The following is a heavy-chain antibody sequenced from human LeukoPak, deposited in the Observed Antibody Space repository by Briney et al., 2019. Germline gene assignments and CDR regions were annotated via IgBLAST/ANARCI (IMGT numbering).Heavy chain of an antibody. J-gene: IGHJ4*02. Sequence: SEALSLPCTVSGSSISGYYLTWLRQPPGKGLEGIGCMYYTGTTNYNPSLTNRVTISVDTYKNQFSLKLSSVTAADTAVYYCARLYRSGNYFNELDYWGQGTPVT. CDR3: ARLYRSGNYFNELDY. CDR1: GSSISGYY. V-gene: IGHV4-59*01. CDR2: MYYTGTT. D-gene: IGHD3-10*01.